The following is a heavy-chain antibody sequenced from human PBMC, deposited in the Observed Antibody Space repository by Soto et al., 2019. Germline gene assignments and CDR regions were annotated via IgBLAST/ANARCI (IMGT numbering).Heavy chain of an antibody. J-gene: IGHJ6*03. CDR3: AVTTTHYWYYMDV. Sequence: QVQLQESGPGLVKPSQTLSLTCVISGDSVSSNSAAWNWIRQSPSRDLEWLGRTYYRTRWYYDYAVSVRSSITVNQDTSKNQFSLQLTSVTPEDRAVYYCAVTTTHYWYYMDVWGKGTTVTVSS. D-gene: IGHD4-4*01. CDR1: GDSVSSNSAA. CDR2: TYYRTRWYY. V-gene: IGHV6-1*01.